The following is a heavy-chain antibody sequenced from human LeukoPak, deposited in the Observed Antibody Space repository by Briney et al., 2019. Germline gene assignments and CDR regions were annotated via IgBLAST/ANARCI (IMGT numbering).Heavy chain of an antibody. CDR1: GGSISSYY. CDR2: IYTSGST. Sequence: SETLSLTCTVSGGSISSYYWSWIRQPAGKGLEWIGRIYTSGSTNYNPSLKSRVTMSVDTSKSQFSLKLSSVTAADTAVYYCAREKAASSGYYYYFDYWGQGTLVTVSS. V-gene: IGHV4-4*07. J-gene: IGHJ4*02. D-gene: IGHD3-22*01. CDR3: AREKAASSGYYYYFDY.